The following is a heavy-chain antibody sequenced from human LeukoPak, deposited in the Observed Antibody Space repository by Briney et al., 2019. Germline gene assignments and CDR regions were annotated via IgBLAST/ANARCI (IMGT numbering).Heavy chain of an antibody. J-gene: IGHJ4*02. D-gene: IGHD3-3*01. CDR1: GFTFSSYS. V-gene: IGHV3-48*01. CDR3: ARVYDFWSGYSSALVTG. CDR2: ISSSSSTI. Sequence: GGSLRLSCAASGFTFSSYSMNWVRQAPGKGLEWVSYISSSSSTIYYADSVKGRFTISRDNAKNSLYLQMNSLRAEDTAVYYCARVYDFWSGYSSALVTGWGQGTLVTVSS.